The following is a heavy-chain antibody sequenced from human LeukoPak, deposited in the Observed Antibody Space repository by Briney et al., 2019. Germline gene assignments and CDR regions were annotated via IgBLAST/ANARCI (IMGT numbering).Heavy chain of an antibody. CDR3: ARVRGSSSLNYYYYYMDV. Sequence: SETLSLTCAVSGYSISSAYYWGWIRQPPGKGLEWIGSIYHSMRTYYNPSLKSRVTISVDTSKNQFSLKLSSVTAADTAVYYCARVRGSSSLNYYYYYMDVWGKGTTVTVSS. J-gene: IGHJ6*03. CDR1: GYSISSAYY. D-gene: IGHD6-6*01. CDR2: IYHSMRT. V-gene: IGHV4-38-2*01.